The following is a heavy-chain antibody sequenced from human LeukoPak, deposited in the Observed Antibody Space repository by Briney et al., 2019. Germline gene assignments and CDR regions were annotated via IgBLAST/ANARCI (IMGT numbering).Heavy chain of an antibody. Sequence: TGGSLRLSCAASGFIFSSYWMSWVRQAPGKGLEWVANIEQDGNKENHVDSVKGRLTISRDNAKNSLFLQMNSLRAEDTAVYYCARDVSGGTLDYWGQGTLVTVSS. CDR1: GFIFSSYW. CDR3: ARDVSGGTLDY. CDR2: IEQDGNKE. V-gene: IGHV3-7*01. D-gene: IGHD3-16*01. J-gene: IGHJ4*02.